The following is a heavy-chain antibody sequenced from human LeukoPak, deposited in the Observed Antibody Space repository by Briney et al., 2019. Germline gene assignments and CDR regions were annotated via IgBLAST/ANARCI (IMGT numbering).Heavy chain of an antibody. D-gene: IGHD3-22*01. J-gene: IGHJ4*02. CDR3: AGKYYYDSSGYFYVDW. CDR1: DYSISSIYC. CDR2: ICHSGST. Sequence: SETLSLTCTVSDYSISSIYCWGWIRQPPGTGLEWIGTICHSGSTYYNASLKSRVTISIDTSMNQFSLRLNSVTAADTAVYYCAGKYYYDSSGYFYVDWWGQGTLVTVSS. V-gene: IGHV4-38-2*02.